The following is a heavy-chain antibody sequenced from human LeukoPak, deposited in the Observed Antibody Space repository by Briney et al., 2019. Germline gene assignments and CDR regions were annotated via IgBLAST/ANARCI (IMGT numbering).Heavy chain of an antibody. V-gene: IGHV3-9*01. J-gene: IGHJ4*02. D-gene: IGHD3-10*01. CDR2: ISWNSGSI. CDR1: GFTFDDYA. Sequence: PGGSLRLSCAASGFTFDDYAMHWVRQAPGKGLEWVSGISWNSGSIGYADSVKGRFTISRDNAKNSLYLQMNSLRAEDTALYYCAKASSRHRPRGFDYWGQGTLVTVSS. CDR3: AKASSRHRPRGFDY.